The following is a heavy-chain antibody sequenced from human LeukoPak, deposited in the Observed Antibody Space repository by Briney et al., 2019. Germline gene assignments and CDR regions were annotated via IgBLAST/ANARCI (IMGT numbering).Heavy chain of an antibody. V-gene: IGHV3-23*01. CDR2: ISGSGDIT. CDR3: ARGLQAIYSGNYFLDY. Sequence: GGSLRLSCAASEFTFGNYAMSWVRQAPGKGLEWVSGISGSGDITFNADSVKGRFTISRDNSKNTLYLQMNSLRAEDTAVYYCARGLQAIYSGNYFLDYWGQRTLVTVSS. CDR1: EFTFGNYA. J-gene: IGHJ4*02. D-gene: IGHD1-26*01.